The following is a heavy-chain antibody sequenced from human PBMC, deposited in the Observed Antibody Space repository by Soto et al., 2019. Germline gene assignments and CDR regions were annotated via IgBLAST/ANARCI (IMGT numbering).Heavy chain of an antibody. D-gene: IGHD3-9*01. J-gene: IGHJ5*02. Sequence: GGSLRLSCAASGFTFSSYWMHWVRQAPGKGLVWVSRINSDGSSTSYADSVKGRFTISRDNAKNTLYLQMNSLRAEDTAVYYCARVGAPVTGHYFDRTWGQGTLVTVSS. CDR3: ARVGAPVTGHYFDRT. V-gene: IGHV3-74*01. CDR2: INSDGSST. CDR1: GFTFSSYW.